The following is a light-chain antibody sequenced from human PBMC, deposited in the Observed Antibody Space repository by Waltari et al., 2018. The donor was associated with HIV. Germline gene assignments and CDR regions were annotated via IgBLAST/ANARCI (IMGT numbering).Light chain of an antibody. V-gene: IGLV2-8*01. CDR3: SSYGGNSNVI. J-gene: IGLJ2*01. Sequence: SALTQPPSASGSPGQSVTISCTGTSSDIGDYDYVSWYQHQPGEAPKLLIYVLLPRPPALPHRFAGSKSGNTASLTVSGLQAEDEADYYCSSYGGNSNVIFGGGTKLTVL. CDR1: SSDIGDYDY. CDR2: VLL.